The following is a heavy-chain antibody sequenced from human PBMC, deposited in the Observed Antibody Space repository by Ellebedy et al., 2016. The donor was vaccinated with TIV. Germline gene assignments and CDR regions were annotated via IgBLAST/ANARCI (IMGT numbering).Heavy chain of an antibody. CDR2: ISSSSSYI. CDR1: GFTFSSYS. V-gene: IGHV3-21*01. J-gene: IGHJ4*02. D-gene: IGHD2-21*02. CDR3: ARGPTEFDY. Sequence: GESLKISXAASGFTFSSYSMNWVRQAPGKGLEWVSSISSSSSYIYYADSVKGRFTISRDNAKNSLYLQMNRLRAEDTAVYYCARGPTEFDYWGQGTLVTVSS.